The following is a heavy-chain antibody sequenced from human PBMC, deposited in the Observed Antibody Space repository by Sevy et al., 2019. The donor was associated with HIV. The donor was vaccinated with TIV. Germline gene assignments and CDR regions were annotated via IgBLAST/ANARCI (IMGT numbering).Heavy chain of an antibody. CDR1: GFSVSTHV. D-gene: IGHD6-19*01. Sequence: GGSLRLSCAASGFSVSTHVMHWVRQAPGKGLEWVALISYDGSSKYYADSVKGRLTISRDNSKNTLYLQMSSLRPDDTAVYYCTRDAGYSTGWYPSDYWGQGTLVTVSS. J-gene: IGHJ4*02. CDR3: TRDAGYSTGWYPSDY. CDR2: ISYDGSSK. V-gene: IGHV3-30-3*01.